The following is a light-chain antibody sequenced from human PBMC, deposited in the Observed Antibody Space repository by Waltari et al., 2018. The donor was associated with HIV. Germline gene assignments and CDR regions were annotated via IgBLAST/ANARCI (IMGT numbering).Light chain of an antibody. CDR2: GKD. V-gene: IGLV3-19*01. CDR3: DSRDTNDKHHV. J-gene: IGLJ1*01. CDR1: SPRRYP. Sequence: SSDLTQDPAVSVALGQTVRITCQGDSPRRYPANWYQQKPGQAPVVVMYGKDNRPSGIPDRFSGSSSGNTGSLTITGAQAEDEAVYYCDSRDTNDKHHVFGTGTKVTV.